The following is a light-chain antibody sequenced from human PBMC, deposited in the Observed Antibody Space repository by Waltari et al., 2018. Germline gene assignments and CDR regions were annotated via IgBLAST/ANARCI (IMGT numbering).Light chain of an antibody. Sequence: QSALTQPASVSGSPGPSIPISCTGPSSDVGAYNLVSWYQQHAGQVPKLIIYEVNKRPSGFSTRFSGSRSGNTASLTISGLQAEDEATYFCCSYAGTTSWLFGGGTKVTVL. CDR1: SSDVGAYNL. J-gene: IGLJ3*02. CDR3: CSYAGTTSWL. V-gene: IGLV2-23*02. CDR2: EVN.